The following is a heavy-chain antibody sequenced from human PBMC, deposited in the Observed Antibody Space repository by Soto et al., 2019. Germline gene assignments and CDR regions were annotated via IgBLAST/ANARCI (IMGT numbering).Heavy chain of an antibody. CDR3: GQQLVGDYYYGMDV. V-gene: IGHV1-69*06. CDR2: IIPIFGTA. CDR1: GGTFSSYA. Sequence: QVQLVQSGAEAKKPGSSVKVSCKASGGTFSSYAISWVRQAPGQGLEWMGGIIPIFGTANYAQKFQGRVTITADKSTSTAYMELSSLRSEDTAVYYCGQQLVGDYYYGMDVWGQGTTVTVSS. J-gene: IGHJ6*02. D-gene: IGHD6-13*01.